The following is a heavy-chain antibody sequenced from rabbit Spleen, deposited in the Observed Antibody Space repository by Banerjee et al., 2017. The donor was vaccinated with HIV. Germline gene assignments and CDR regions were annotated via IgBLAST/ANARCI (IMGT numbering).Heavy chain of an antibody. Sequence: QSLEESGGDLVKPGASLTLTCTASGFTLSSYWMWWVRQAPGKGLEWIACIETSSGSTWYASWAKGRFTISKTSSTTVTLQMTSLTAADTATYFCAKGYAGGSGFDLWGPGTLVTVS. CDR3: AKGYAGGSGFDL. J-gene: IGHJ4*01. CDR2: IETSSGST. D-gene: IGHD8-1*01. V-gene: IGHV1S40*01. CDR1: GFTLSSYW.